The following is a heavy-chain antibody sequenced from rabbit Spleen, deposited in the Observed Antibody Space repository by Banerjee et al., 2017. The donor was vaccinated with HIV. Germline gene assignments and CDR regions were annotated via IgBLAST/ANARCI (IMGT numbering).Heavy chain of an antibody. J-gene: IGHJ4*01. CDR1: GFDFSSSYY. Sequence: QSLEESGGDLVKPGASLTLTCKASGFDFSSSYYMCWVRQAPGKGLELIACIDTSSVNTADATWAKGRFTISKTSSTTVTLQMTSLTAADTAMYFCARDLVAVIGWNFNLWGPGTLVTVS. CDR2: IDTSSVNT. CDR3: ARDLVAVIGWNFNL. V-gene: IGHV1S40*01. D-gene: IGHD1-1*01.